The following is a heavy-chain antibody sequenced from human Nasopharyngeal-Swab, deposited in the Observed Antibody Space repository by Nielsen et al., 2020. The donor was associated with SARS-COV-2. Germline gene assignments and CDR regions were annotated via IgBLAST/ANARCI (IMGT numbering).Heavy chain of an antibody. J-gene: IGHJ3*02. V-gene: IGHV1-46*01. CDR1: GYTFRIYY. CDR3: ARDLDPATAGALDI. Sequence: ASVKVSCKASGYTFRIYYMHWVRQAPGQGLEWMGLINPSGGQTTYAQKFQGRVTMTRDTSTSTVYMELSSLRSEDTAMYYCARDLDPATAGALDIWGQGTMVTVSS. CDR2: INPSGGQT. D-gene: IGHD2-2*01.